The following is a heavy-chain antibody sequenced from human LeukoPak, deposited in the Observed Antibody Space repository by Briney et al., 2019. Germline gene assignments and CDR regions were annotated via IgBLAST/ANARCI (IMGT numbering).Heavy chain of an antibody. V-gene: IGHV3-21*06. CDR1: GFTFSTYS. CDR2: ISSGSTYI. D-gene: IGHD3-22*01. Sequence: GGSLRLSCAASGFTFSTYSTNWVRQAPGKGLEWVSSISSGSTYIKYADSAKGRFTTSRDDAKSSLFLQMNSLRADDTAVYYCARARITMIVGGLDYWGQGTLVTVSS. CDR3: ARARITMIVGGLDY. J-gene: IGHJ4*02.